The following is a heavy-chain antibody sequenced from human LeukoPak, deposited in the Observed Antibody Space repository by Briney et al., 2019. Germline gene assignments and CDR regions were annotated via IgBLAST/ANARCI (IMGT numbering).Heavy chain of an antibody. CDR3: ARDGYNRRGDY. D-gene: IGHD5-24*01. CDR1: GYTFTSYY. Sequence: GASVKVSCKASGYTFTSYYMHWVRKAPGQGLEWMGIINPSGGSTSYAQKFQGRVTMTRETSTSTVYMELSSLRSEDTAVYYCARDGYNRRGDYWGQGTLVTVSS. CDR2: INPSGGST. J-gene: IGHJ4*02. V-gene: IGHV1-46*01.